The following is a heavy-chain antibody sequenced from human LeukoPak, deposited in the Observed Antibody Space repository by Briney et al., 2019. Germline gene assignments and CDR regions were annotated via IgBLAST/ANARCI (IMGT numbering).Heavy chain of an antibody. CDR1: GFTFSSYN. Sequence: PGGSLRLSCAASGFTFSSYNMNWVRQAPGKGLEWVSAISGSGGSTYYADSVKGRFTISRDNSKNTLYLQMNSLRAEDTAVYYCARVLFQWLAQTHFDYWGQGTLVTVSS. D-gene: IGHD6-19*01. CDR3: ARVLFQWLAQTHFDY. V-gene: IGHV3-23*01. J-gene: IGHJ4*02. CDR2: ISGSGGST.